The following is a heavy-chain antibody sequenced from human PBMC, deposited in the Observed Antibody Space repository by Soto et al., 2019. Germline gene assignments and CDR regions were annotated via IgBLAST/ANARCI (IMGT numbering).Heavy chain of an antibody. CDR1: GYTFTSYD. D-gene: IGHD3-3*01. CDR3: ARGFRWDFWCGYLGRGMDV. CDR2: MNPNSGNT. J-gene: IGHJ6*02. Sequence: GPSVKVSCTASGYTFTSYDINWVRQATGQGLEWMGRMNPNSGNTGYAQKFQGRVTMTRNTSISTAYMELSSLRSEDTAVYYCARGFRWDFWCGYLGRGMDVWGQGTTATSP. V-gene: IGHV1-8*01.